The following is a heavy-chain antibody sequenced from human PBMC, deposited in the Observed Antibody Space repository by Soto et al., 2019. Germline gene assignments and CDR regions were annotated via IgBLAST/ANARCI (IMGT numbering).Heavy chain of an antibody. J-gene: IGHJ4*02. CDR1: GGSISSYY. CDR2: IYYSGST. CDR3: ASSYSGYERNDY. Sequence: SETLSLTCTVSGGSISSYYWSWIRQPPGKGLEWIGYIYYSGSTNYNPSLKSRVTISVDTSKNQFSLKLSSVTAADTAVYYCASSYSGYERNDYWGQGTLVTVSS. D-gene: IGHD5-12*01. V-gene: IGHV4-59*08.